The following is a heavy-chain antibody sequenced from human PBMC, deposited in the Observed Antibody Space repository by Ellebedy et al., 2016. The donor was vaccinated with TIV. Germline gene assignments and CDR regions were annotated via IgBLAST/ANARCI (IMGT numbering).Heavy chain of an antibody. CDR2: IYYSGST. Sequence: MPGGSLRLSCTVSGCSISSYYWSWIRQPPGKGLEWIGYIYYSGSTNYNPSLKSRVTISVDTSKNQFSLKLSSVTAADTAVYYCARVKCSSTTCYFRYGMDVWGQGTTVTVSS. V-gene: IGHV4-59*01. CDR1: GCSISSYY. CDR3: ARVKCSSTTCYFRYGMDV. J-gene: IGHJ6*02. D-gene: IGHD2-2*01.